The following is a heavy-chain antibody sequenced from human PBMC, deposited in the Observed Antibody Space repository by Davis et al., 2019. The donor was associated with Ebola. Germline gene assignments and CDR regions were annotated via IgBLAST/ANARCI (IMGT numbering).Heavy chain of an antibody. CDR3: ARDPGVVAGPH. V-gene: IGHV3-11*04. CDR2: ISSSGSSM. J-gene: IGHJ4*02. CDR1: GFSFSDYY. Sequence: GESLKISCAASGFSFSDYYMTWIRQAPGKGLEWLTYISSSGSSMNYADSVKGRFTISRDNAKNSLYLQLNSLRDEDTAVYYCARDPGVVAGPHWGQGTLVTVSS. D-gene: IGHD6-19*01.